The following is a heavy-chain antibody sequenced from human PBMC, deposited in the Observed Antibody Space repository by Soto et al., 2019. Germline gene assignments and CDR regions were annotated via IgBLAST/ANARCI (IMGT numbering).Heavy chain of an antibody. CDR3: ARDWTHYDSSGPGDY. CDR2: INAGNGDT. Sequence: GASMKVSCKASGYTFANYGISWVRQAPGQGLEWMGWINAGNGDTKYSQKFQGRVTITRDTSAITAYMELSSLRSEDTAVYYCARDWTHYDSSGPGDYWGQGTLVTFSS. V-gene: IGHV1-3*01. J-gene: IGHJ4*02. D-gene: IGHD3-22*01. CDR1: GYTFANYG.